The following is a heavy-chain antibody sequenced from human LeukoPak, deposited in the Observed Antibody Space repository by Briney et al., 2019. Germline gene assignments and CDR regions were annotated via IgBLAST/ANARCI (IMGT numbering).Heavy chain of an antibody. D-gene: IGHD2-21*02. CDR1: GGSISSYY. CDR3: ARYVVVTAYFDY. J-gene: IGHJ4*02. CDR2: IYYSGST. V-gene: IGHV4-59*01. Sequence: PSETLSLTCTVSGGSISSYYWSWIRQPPGKGLEWIGYIYYSGSTNHNPSLKSRVTISVDTSKNQFSLRLSSVTAADTAVYYCARYVVVTAYFDYWGQGTLVTVSS.